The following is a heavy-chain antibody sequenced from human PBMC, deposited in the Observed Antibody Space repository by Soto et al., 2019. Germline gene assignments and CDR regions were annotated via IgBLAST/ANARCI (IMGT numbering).Heavy chain of an antibody. J-gene: IGHJ4*02. CDR3: ARERSSGWYVDY. D-gene: IGHD6-19*01. CDR2: MNPNSGNT. Sequence: QVQLVQSGAEVKKPGASVKVSCKASGYTFTSYDINWVRQATGQGLEWMGWMNPNSGNTGYAQKFQGRVTMTRNTSLSTAYRELSSLRSEDTAVYYCARERSSGWYVDYWGQGTRVTVSS. V-gene: IGHV1-8*01. CDR1: GYTFTSYD.